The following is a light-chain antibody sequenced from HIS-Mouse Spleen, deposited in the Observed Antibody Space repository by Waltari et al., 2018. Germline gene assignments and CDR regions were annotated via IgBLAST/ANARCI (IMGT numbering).Light chain of an antibody. J-gene: IGKJ2*01. Sequence: EIVLTQSPGTLSLSPGERATLPCSASQRVSSSYLAWYQQKPGQAPRLLIYGASSRATGIPDRFSGSGSGTDFTLTISRLEPEDFAVYYCQQYGSSPTFGQGTKLEIK. CDR1: QRVSSSY. CDR2: GAS. CDR3: QQYGSSPT. V-gene: IGKV3-20*01.